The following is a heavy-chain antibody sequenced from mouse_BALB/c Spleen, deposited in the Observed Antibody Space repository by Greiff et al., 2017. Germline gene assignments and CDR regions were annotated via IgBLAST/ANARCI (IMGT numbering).Heavy chain of an antibody. Sequence: VQLQQSGAELVKPGASVKLSCTASGFNIKDTYMHWVKQRPEQGLEWIGRIDPANGNTKYDPKFQGKATITADTSSNTAYLQLISLTSEDTAVYYCAYGNYEAMDYWGQGTSVTVSS. D-gene: IGHD2-1*01. CDR1: GFNIKDTY. CDR3: AYGNYEAMDY. CDR2: IDPANGNT. J-gene: IGHJ4*01. V-gene: IGHV14-3*02.